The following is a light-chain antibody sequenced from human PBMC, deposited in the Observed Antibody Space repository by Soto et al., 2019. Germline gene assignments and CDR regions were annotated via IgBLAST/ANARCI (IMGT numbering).Light chain of an antibody. CDR3: QVWDSSSDHYV. J-gene: IGLJ1*01. CDR2: DDS. V-gene: IGLV3-21*02. Sequence: SYELTQPPSVSGAPGQTARITCGGNNIGSKSVNWYQQKPGQPPVLVVYDDSDRPSGIPERSSGSYSANTATLTISRVEAGDEADYYCQVWDSSSDHYVFGTGTKVTVL. CDR1: NIGSKS.